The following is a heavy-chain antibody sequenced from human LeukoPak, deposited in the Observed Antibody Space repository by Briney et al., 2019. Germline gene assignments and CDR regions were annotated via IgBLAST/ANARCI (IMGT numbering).Heavy chain of an antibody. Sequence: SETLSLTCTVSGGSLSGYYWNWIRQPAGRGLQWISRIYTSGNTWYSPSLRSRVTLTVDTSKNQFSLKLSSVTVADTAIYYCARSNLGSYDQSGYYHSWGQGALVTVSS. CDR1: GGSLSGYY. CDR2: IYTSGNT. V-gene: IGHV4-4*07. J-gene: IGHJ4*02. CDR3: ARSNLGSYDQSGYYHS. D-gene: IGHD3-22*01.